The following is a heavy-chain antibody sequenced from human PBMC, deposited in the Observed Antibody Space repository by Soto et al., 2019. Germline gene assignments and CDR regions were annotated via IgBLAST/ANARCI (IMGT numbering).Heavy chain of an antibody. D-gene: IGHD2-8*01. CDR2: IYYGGST. CDR1: GGSISSSSYY. Sequence: QLQLQESGPGLVKPSETLSLTCTVSGGSISSSSYYWGWIRQPPGKGLEWIGSIYYGGSTYYNPSLKNRVTIAVDTSKNHFFLKLSPVPAVDTAVYYCARKSLGYFTNGVCYPSHSGENILRGGWFDPWGQGTLVTVSS. J-gene: IGHJ5*02. V-gene: IGHV4-39*02. CDR3: ARKSLGYFTNGVCYPSHSGENILRGGWFDP.